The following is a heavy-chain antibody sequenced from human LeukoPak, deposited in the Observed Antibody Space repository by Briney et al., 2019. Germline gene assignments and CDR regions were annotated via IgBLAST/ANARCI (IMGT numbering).Heavy chain of an antibody. J-gene: IGHJ5*02. D-gene: IGHD3-10*01. CDR3: ARLSLLLWFGELRYNWFDP. Sequence: PSETLSLTCTVSGGSISSSSYYWGWIRQPPGKGLERIGTIYYSGSTYYNPSLKTRITISVDTSKNQFSLKLTSVTAADTAVYYCARLSLLLWFGELRYNWFDPWGQGTLVTVSS. CDR1: GGSISSSSYY. V-gene: IGHV4-39*01. CDR2: IYYSGST.